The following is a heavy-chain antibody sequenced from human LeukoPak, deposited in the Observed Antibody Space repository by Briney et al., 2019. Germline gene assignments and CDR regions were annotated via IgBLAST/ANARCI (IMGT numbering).Heavy chain of an antibody. D-gene: IGHD2-15*01. Sequence: SETLSLTCAVSDDSISRYSWTWIRQPPGKGLEWIGEINHSGSTNYNPSLKSRVTISVDTSKNQFSLKLSSVTAADTAVYYCARGGYCSGGSCHNWFDPWGQGTLVTVSS. CDR2: INHSGST. CDR3: ARGGYCSGGSCHNWFDP. V-gene: IGHV4-34*01. CDR1: DDSISRYS. J-gene: IGHJ5*02.